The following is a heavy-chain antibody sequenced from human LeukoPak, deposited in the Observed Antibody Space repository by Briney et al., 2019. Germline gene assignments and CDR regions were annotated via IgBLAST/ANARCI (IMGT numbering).Heavy chain of an antibody. D-gene: IGHD1-26*01. CDR2: IYYSGST. CDR1: GGSISSGDYY. V-gene: IGHV4-30-4*08. CDR3: DRERRGSYLDY. Sequence: PSQTLSLTCTVSGGSISSGDYYWSWIRQPPGKGLEWIGYIYYSGSTYYNPSLKSRVTISVDTSKNQFSLKLSSVTAADTAVCYCDRERRGSYLDYWGQGTLVTVSS. J-gene: IGHJ4*02.